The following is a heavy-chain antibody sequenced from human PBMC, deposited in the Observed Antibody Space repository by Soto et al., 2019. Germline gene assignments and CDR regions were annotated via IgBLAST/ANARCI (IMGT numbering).Heavy chain of an antibody. CDR1: GFTFSDHY. Sequence: EVQLVESGGGLVQPGGSLRLSCAASGFTFSDHYMDWVRQAPGKGVAWVGRTRNKANSYTTEYAASVKSRFTISRDDLNHSLYLQMNSLKTVDPAVYYCARADGSDSSGYCAFDIWGKRTMLTVSS. D-gene: IGHD3-22*01. CDR2: TRNKANSYTT. J-gene: IGHJ3*02. CDR3: ARADGSDSSGYCAFDI. V-gene: IGHV3-72*01.